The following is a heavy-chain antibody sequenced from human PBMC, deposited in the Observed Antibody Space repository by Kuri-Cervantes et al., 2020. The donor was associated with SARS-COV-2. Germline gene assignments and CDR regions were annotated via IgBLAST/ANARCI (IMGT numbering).Heavy chain of an antibody. V-gene: IGHV3-30-3*01. CDR1: GFTFSSYA. CDR2: ISYDGSNK. Sequence: GESLKISCAASGFTFSSYAMHWVRQAPGKGLEWVAVISYDGSNKYYADSVKGRFTISRDNSKNTLYLQMNSLRAEDTAVYYCARGNIGGKGIYYYYYGMDVWGQGTTVTVSS. J-gene: IGHJ6*02. D-gene: IGHD1-26*01. CDR3: ARGNIGGKGIYYYYYGMDV.